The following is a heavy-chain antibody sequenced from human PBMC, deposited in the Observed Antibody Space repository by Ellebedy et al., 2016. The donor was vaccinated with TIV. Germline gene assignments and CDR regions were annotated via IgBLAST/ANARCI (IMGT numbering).Heavy chain of an antibody. CDR2: IHHMGTT. V-gene: IGHV4-30-2*01. Sequence: SETLSLXXTVSGGSISGGGYSWSWIRQPPGKGLEWIGYIHHMGTTYCNPSFQSRVTISGDRSKNQFSLKLTSVNAADTAVYFCARDRYGMDVWGPGTTVTVSS. CDR3: ARDRYGMDV. J-gene: IGHJ6*02. CDR1: GGSISGGGYS.